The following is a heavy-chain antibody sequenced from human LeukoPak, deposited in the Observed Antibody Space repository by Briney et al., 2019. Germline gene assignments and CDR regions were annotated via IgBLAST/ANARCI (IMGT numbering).Heavy chain of an antibody. J-gene: IGHJ4*02. V-gene: IGHV4-34*01. CDR1: GGSFSGYY. CDR2: INHSGST. CDR3: ARLGSLNPDY. Sequence: SETLSLTCAVYGGSFSGYYWSWIRQPPGKGLEWIGEINHSGSTNYNPSLKSRVTISVDTSKNQFSLKLSSVTAADTAVYYCARLGSLNPDYWGQGTLVTVSS. D-gene: IGHD1-14*01.